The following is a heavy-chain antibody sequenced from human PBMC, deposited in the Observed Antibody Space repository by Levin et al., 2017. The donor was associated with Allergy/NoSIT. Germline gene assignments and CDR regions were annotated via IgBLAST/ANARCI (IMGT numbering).Heavy chain of an antibody. CDR2: TYYRSKWYN. J-gene: IGHJ6*02. Sequence: SETLSLTCAISGDSVSSNSAAWNWIRQSPSRGLEWLGRTYYRSKWYNDYAVSVKSRITINPDTSKNQFSLQLNSVTPEDTAVYYCAREGPEILWFGGLFGKGPPAENSPENYYYGMDVWGQGTTVTVSS. D-gene: IGHD3-10*01. CDR1: GDSVSSNSAA. CDR3: AREGPEILWFGGLFGKGPPAENSPENYYYGMDV. V-gene: IGHV6-1*01.